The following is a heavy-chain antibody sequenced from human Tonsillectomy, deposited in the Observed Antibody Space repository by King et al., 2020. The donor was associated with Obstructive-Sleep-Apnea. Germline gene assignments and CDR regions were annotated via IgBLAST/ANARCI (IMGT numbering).Heavy chain of an antibody. Sequence: VQLVESGGGVVQPGGSLRLSCAASGFTFNDYTMHWVRQSPGKGLEWVALISWDGAIIFYADSVKGRFTISRDNNKDSLYLQMNGLRAADSALYYCIKDTSSCSTYYYGLDVWGQGTTVIVSS. D-gene: IGHD2-2*01. CDR1: GFTFNDYT. CDR3: IKDTSSCSTYYYGLDV. CDR2: ISWDGAII. J-gene: IGHJ6*01. V-gene: IGHV3-43D*04.